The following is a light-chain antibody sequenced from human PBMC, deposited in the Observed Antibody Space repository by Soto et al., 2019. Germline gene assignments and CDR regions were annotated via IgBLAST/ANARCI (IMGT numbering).Light chain of an antibody. V-gene: IGLV2-14*01. CDR3: QSYDTSLRGWV. CDR1: SSDVGGYNY. Sequence: QSVLTQPASVSGSPGQSITISCTGTSSDVGGYNYVSWYQHHPGKAPKLMIYEVSDRPSGVPDRFSGSKSGTSVSLAITGLQAEDEADYYCQSYDTSLRGWVFGGGTKLTVL. CDR2: EVS. J-gene: IGLJ3*02.